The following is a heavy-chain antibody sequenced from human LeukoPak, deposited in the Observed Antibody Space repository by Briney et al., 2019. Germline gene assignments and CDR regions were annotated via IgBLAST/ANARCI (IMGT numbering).Heavy chain of an antibody. CDR3: AKSREDCCGSFDP. Sequence: GGSLRLSCAASGFTFSNYAMSWVRQSPGKGLEWVSAISASTSTTYYADSVRGRFTISRDISKNTLYLQMNSLRVEDTAVYYCAKSREDCCGSFDPWGQGTLVTVSS. CDR2: ISASTSTT. J-gene: IGHJ5*02. V-gene: IGHV3-23*01. D-gene: IGHD2-15*01. CDR1: GFTFSNYA.